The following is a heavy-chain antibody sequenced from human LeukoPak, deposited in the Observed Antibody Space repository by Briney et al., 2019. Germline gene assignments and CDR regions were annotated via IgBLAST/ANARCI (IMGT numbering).Heavy chain of an antibody. D-gene: IGHD6-19*01. V-gene: IGHV4-39*07. CDR1: GGSISSNTYN. J-gene: IGHJ4*02. Sequence: SETLSLTCTVSGGSISSNTYNWGWIRQPPGRGLEWIGSIYYSGSTFYNPSLKSRVTISADTSKNQFSLRVSTVTAADTAVYYCASLRGYSSGLDYWGQGTLATVSS. CDR2: IYYSGST. CDR3: ASLRGYSSGLDY.